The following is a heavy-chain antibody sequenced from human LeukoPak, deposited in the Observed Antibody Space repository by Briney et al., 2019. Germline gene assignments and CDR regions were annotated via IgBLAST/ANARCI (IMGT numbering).Heavy chain of an antibody. CDR3: ATPMVRGLNY. Sequence: ESLKISCKGSGYTFTTYWISWVRQMPGKGLEWMGRIDPSDSYTNYSPSFQGHVTISVDQSISTAYLQWSSLKASDTAIYYCATPMVRGLNYWGQGTLVTVSS. CDR1: GYTFTTYW. J-gene: IGHJ4*02. D-gene: IGHD3-10*01. V-gene: IGHV5-10-1*01. CDR2: IDPSDSYT.